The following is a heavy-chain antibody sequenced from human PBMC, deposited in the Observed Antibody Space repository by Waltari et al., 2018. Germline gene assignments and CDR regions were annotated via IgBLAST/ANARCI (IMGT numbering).Heavy chain of an antibody. CDR1: GFTFSLYW. Sequence: EVQLVESGGGLVQPGGSLRLSCAASGFTFSLYWMHWFRQVPGKGLVWVSRSNSDGSSISYADSVKGRFTIYKDNAKNTVYLQMNSLRDDDTAIYYCARGARRTTVTTGWWYFDVWGRGTLVTVSS. CDR3: ARGARRTTVTTGWWYFDV. CDR2: SNSDGSSI. D-gene: IGHD4-17*01. J-gene: IGHJ2*01. V-gene: IGHV3-74*01.